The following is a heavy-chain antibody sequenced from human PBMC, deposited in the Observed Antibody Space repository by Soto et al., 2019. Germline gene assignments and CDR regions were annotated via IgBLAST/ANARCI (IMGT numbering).Heavy chain of an antibody. CDR1: GFTFSSYG. V-gene: IGHV3-33*01. CDR3: ARGACSGGSCYYYYYYMDV. J-gene: IGHJ6*03. CDR2: IWYDGSNK. Sequence: QVQLVESGGGVVQSGRSLRLSCAASGFTFSSYGMHWVRQAPGKGLEWVAVIWYDGSNKYYADSVKGLFTISRDNSKNTLYLQMNSLRAEDTAVYYCARGACSGGSCYYYYYYMDVWGKGTTVTVSS. D-gene: IGHD2-15*01.